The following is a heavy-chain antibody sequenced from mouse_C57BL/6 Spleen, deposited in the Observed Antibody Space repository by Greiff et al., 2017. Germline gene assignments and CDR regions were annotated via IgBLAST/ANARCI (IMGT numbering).Heavy chain of an antibody. CDR3: ARDEMDSSGYGWFAY. CDR1: GYSITSGYY. V-gene: IGHV3-6*01. CDR2: ISYDGST. J-gene: IGHJ3*01. Sequence: VQLQQSGPGLVKPSQSLSLTCSVTGYSITSGYYWNWIRQFPGNKLEWMGYISYDGSTNYNQPLKNRISITRDPSKNQFFLKLNSVTTEDTATYYWARDEMDSSGYGWFAYWGQGTLVTVSA. D-gene: IGHD3-2*02.